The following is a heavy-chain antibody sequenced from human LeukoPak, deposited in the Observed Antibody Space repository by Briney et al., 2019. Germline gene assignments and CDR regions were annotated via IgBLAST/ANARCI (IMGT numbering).Heavy chain of an antibody. J-gene: IGHJ6*02. Sequence: PGGPLRLSCAGSGFTFSSYGFHWVRQAPGKGLEWVAVISYDGSNKYYADSVKGRFTISRDNSKNTLYLQVNSLRAEDTAVYYCAKRHAAAGKVYCDVDVWGQGTTVTVSS. D-gene: IGHD6-13*01. CDR1: GFTFSSYG. V-gene: IGHV3-30*18. CDR3: AKRHAAAGKVYCDVDV. CDR2: ISYDGSNK.